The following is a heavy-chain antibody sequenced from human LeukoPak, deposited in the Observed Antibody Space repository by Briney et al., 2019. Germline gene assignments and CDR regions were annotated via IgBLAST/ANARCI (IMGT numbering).Heavy chain of an antibody. CDR3: ARDGGIVGPAALDY. CDR1: GGTFSSYA. D-gene: IGHD2-2*01. J-gene: IGHJ4*02. V-gene: IGHV1-69*05. CDR2: IIPIFGTA. Sequence: SVKVSCRASGGTFSSYAISWVRQARGRGLEWMGRIIPIFGTANYAQKFQGRVTITTDESTSTAYMELSSLRSEDTAVYYCARDGGIVGPAALDYCGQGTLVTVSS.